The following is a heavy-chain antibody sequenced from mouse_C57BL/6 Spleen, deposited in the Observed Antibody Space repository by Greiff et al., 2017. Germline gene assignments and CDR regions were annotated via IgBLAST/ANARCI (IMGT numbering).Heavy chain of an antibody. Sequence: VQLQQSGPELVKPGASVKISCKASGYAFSSSWMNWVKQRPGKGLEWIGRIYPGDGATNYNGKFKGKATLTADKSSSTAYMQLSSLTSEDSAVYFCARFYYDYAMDYWGQGTSVTVSS. V-gene: IGHV1-82*01. CDR3: ARFYYDYAMDY. CDR1: GYAFSSSW. CDR2: IYPGDGAT. D-gene: IGHD1-1*01. J-gene: IGHJ4*01.